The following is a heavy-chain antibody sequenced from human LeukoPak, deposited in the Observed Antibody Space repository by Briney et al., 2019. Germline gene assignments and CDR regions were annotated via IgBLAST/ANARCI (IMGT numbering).Heavy chain of an antibody. V-gene: IGHV3-11*01. J-gene: IGHJ3*01. CDR2: ISTSGSTI. CDR3: ARDSYAFDV. Sequence: PGGSLRLSCAASGFTFSETYMAWIRQAPGKGLEWLSSISTSGSTIYYADSVKGRFTVSRDNAKNSLSLQINSLSAEDTGVYYCARDSYAFDVWGQGTMVTVSS. CDR1: GFTFSETY.